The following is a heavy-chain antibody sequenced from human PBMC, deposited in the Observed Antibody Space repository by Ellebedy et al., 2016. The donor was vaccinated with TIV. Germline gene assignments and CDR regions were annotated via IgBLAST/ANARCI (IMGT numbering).Heavy chain of an antibody. Sequence: AASVKVSCKASGYSFTGHYMHWVRHAPGQGLEWMGWINPDSGDTNYAQKFQGWVTLTRDTSISTAYMELSRLTSDDTDIYYCARDKYTKEGFDPWGQGTLVTVSS. CDR1: GYSFTGHY. CDR3: ARDKYTKEGFDP. V-gene: IGHV1-2*04. J-gene: IGHJ5*02. CDR2: INPDSGDT. D-gene: IGHD2-8*01.